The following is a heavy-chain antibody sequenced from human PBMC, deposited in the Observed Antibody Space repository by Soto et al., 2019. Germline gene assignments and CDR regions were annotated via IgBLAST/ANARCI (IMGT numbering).Heavy chain of an antibody. D-gene: IGHD3-3*01. CDR3: ARASEPLRFLEWLSSPFDY. V-gene: IGHV3-7*01. Sequence: GGSLRLSCAASGFIFSRYWMSWVRQAPGKGLEWVANIKQDGSEKYYADSVKGRVTITRDTSASTAYMELSSLRSEDTAVYYCARASEPLRFLEWLSSPFDYWGQGTLVTVSS. CDR1: GFIFSRYW. J-gene: IGHJ4*02. CDR2: IKQDGSEK.